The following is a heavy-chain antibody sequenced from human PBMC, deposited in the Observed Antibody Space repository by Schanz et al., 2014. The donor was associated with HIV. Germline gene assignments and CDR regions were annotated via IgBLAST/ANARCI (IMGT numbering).Heavy chain of an antibody. D-gene: IGHD4-17*01. CDR1: GFTFSGNN. CDR2: ISGVSRFI. J-gene: IGHJ4*02. Sequence: EVQLVESGGGLVKPGGSLRLSCAASGFTFSGNNMNWVRQAPGKGLEWVSSISGVSRFIYYADSVKGRFTISRDNAKNSLYLQMNSLRAEDTAVYYCATAAVTDYSDNWGQGTLVTVSS. V-gene: IGHV3-21*01. CDR3: ATAAVTDYSDN.